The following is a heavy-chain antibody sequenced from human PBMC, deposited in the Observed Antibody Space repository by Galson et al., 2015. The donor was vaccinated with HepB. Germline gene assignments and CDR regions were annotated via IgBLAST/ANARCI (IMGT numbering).Heavy chain of an antibody. CDR1: GGTFSGYA. J-gene: IGHJ4*02. CDR3: ASEGYCTNGVCYGGDY. CDR2: IIPIFGTA. D-gene: IGHD2-8*01. V-gene: IGHV1-69*06. Sequence: SVKVSCKASGGTFSGYAISWVRQAPGQGLEWMGGIIPIFGTANYAQKFQGRVTITADKSTSTAYMELSSLRSEDTAVYYCASEGYCTNGVCYGGDYWGQGTLVTVSS.